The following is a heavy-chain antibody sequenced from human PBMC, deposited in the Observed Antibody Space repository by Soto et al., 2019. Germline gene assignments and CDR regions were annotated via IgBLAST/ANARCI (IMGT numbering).Heavy chain of an antibody. V-gene: IGHV4-39*01. CDR3: AVQDREDSYGVNWFDP. CDR1: GGSMNRSRFH. CDR2: IHYSGST. Sequence: QLQLQMSGPGLVKPSETLSLTCNVSGGSMNRSRFHWAWIRQTSGKGLEWIGSIHYSGSTYYNPSLRSRVTISVDTSKTQFSLKLSSVTAADTSVYYCAVQDREDSYGVNWFDPWGQGTLVTVSS. J-gene: IGHJ5*02. D-gene: IGHD5-18*01.